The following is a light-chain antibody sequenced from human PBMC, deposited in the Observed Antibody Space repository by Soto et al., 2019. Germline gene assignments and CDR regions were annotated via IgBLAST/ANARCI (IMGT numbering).Light chain of an antibody. CDR2: GAS. CDR3: QQYGSAPWT. Sequence: EIVLTQSPDTLSLSPGERATLSCRASQSVTSSYLAWYQQRPGRAPRLLIYGASSRATDIPVRLSGSGSGTDFTLTISRLEPEDFAVYYCQQYGSAPWTFGQGTKVEIK. V-gene: IGKV3-20*01. CDR1: QSVTSSY. J-gene: IGKJ1*01.